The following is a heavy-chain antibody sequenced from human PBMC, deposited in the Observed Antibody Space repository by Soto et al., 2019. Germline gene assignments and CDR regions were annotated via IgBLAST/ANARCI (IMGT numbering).Heavy chain of an antibody. D-gene: IGHD5-12*01. CDR1: GGSISSGDYY. V-gene: IGHV4-30-4*01. CDR2: IYYSGST. Sequence: SETLSLTCTVSGGSISSGDYYWSWIRQPPGKGLEWIGYIYYSGSTYYNPSLKSRVTISVDTSKNQFSLKLSSVTAADTAVYYCARDRIVATARYFDYWGQGTLVTVS. J-gene: IGHJ4*02. CDR3: ARDRIVATARYFDY.